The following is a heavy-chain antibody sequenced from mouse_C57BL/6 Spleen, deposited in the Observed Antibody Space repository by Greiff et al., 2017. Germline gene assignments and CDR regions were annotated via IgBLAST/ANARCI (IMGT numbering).Heavy chain of an antibody. Sequence: QVQLQQPGAELVRPGSSVKLSCKASGYTFTSYWMDWVKQRPGQGLEWIGNIYPSDSETHYNQKFKDKATLTVDKSSSTAYMQLSSLTSEDSAVYDCARQAPNWYVGYFDVGGTGTTVTSSS. CDR1: GYTFTSYW. CDR2: IYPSDSET. J-gene: IGHJ1*03. D-gene: IGHD2-14*01. CDR3: ARQAPNWYVGYFDV. V-gene: IGHV1-61*01.